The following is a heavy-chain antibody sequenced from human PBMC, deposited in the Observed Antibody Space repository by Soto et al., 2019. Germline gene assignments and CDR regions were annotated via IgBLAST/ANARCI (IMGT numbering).Heavy chain of an antibody. V-gene: IGHV3-23*01. CDR2: MSGSGSRI. D-gene: IGHD1-20*01. CDR1: HFAFNIDA. J-gene: IGHJ6*02. Sequence: EAQLLESGGGVVQPGESLTLSCVASHFAFNIDAMTWVRQAPGKCLEWVSSMSGSGSRIYYADSVNGRFTITRDKSKKTLYLQMNSLRAEDTAVYWCARDNWNGDYYGLDVWGQGTTVTVS. CDR3: ARDNWNGDYYGLDV.